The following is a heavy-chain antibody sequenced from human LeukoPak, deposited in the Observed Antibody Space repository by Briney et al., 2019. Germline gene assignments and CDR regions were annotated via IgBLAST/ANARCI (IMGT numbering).Heavy chain of an antibody. V-gene: IGHV4-4*09. D-gene: IGHD3-3*01. CDR3: ARHENDFWSGYYY. Sequence: SETLSLTCTVSGGSISSDYWSWIRQPPGKGLEWIGYIYTSGGNTNYNPSLKSRVTISVDTSKNQFSLKLNSVTAADTAVYYCARHENDFWSGYYYWGQGTLVTVSS. CDR2: IYTSGGNT. CDR1: GGSISSDY. J-gene: IGHJ4*02.